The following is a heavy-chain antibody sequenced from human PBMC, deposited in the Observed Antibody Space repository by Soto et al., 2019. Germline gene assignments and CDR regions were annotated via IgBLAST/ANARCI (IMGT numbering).Heavy chain of an antibody. V-gene: IGHV3-23*01. Sequence: EVQILQSGGGLEHPGGSLRLSCAASGFTFSNYAMSWIRQAPGKGLEWVSTIRETGNTYYADSVRGRFATSRDNSENTLYLQMSSLRAEDTAVYYCAKQQMGVIRALDYWGQGTLVTVSS. D-gene: IGHD1-26*01. CDR2: IRETGNT. J-gene: IGHJ4*02. CDR3: AKQQMGVIRALDY. CDR1: GFTFSNYA.